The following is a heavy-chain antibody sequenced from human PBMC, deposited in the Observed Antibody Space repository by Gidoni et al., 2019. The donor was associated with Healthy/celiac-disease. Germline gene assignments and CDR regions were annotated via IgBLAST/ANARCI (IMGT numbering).Heavy chain of an antibody. CDR1: GGSISSGGYY. V-gene: IGHV4-31*03. Sequence: QVQLQESGPGLVKPSQTLSLTCTVSGGSISSGGYYWSWIRQHPGKGLEWIGYIYYSGSTYYNPSLKSRVTISVDTSKNQFSLKLSSVTAADTAVYYCARDQGDTAMFRQDAFDIWGQGTMVTVSS. J-gene: IGHJ3*02. CDR3: ARDQGDTAMFRQDAFDI. CDR2: IYYSGST. D-gene: IGHD5-18*01.